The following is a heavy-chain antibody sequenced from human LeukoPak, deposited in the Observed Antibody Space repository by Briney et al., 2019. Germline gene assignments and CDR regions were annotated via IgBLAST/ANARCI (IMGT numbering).Heavy chain of an antibody. CDR1: GFTFSSYA. CDR2: ISGSGGST. Sequence: PGGSLRLSCAASGFTFSSYAMSWVRQAPGKGLEWVSAISGSGGSTYYADSVKGRFTISRDNSKNTLHLQMNSLRAEDTAVYYCAKAPPYYYGPGSYYTRNYFDYWGQGTLVTVSS. J-gene: IGHJ4*02. D-gene: IGHD3-10*01. V-gene: IGHV3-23*01. CDR3: AKAPPYYYGPGSYYTRNYFDY.